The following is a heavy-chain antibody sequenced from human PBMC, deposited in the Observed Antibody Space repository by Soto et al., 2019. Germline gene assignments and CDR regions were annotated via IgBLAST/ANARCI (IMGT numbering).Heavy chain of an antibody. CDR3: ARIQVYNYYDSSGYYSPQPHYIDY. D-gene: IGHD3-22*01. V-gene: IGHV4-61*01. J-gene: IGHJ4*02. CDR2: IYYSGST. Sequence: SETLSLTCTVSGASVSSGSYYWSWIRQPPEKGLEWIGYIYYSGSTNYNPSLKSRLTISVDTSKNQFSLKLSSVTAADTAVYYCARIQVYNYYDSSGYYSPQPHYIDYWGQGTLVTVSS. CDR1: GASVSSGSYY.